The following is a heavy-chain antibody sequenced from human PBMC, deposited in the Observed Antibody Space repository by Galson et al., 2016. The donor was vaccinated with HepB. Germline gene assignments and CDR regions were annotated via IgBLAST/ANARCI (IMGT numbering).Heavy chain of an antibody. CDR2: ISHDGSNK. CDR3: ARGFCSGGICFIDY. V-gene: IGHV3-33*01. Sequence: SLRLSCAASGFSFSSSGMHWVRQAPGKGLEWAAVISHDGSNKYYSDDVKGRFTISRDNSKNTLYMQMNRLGAEDTAVYYCARGFCSGGICFIDYWGQGTLVTVSS. CDR1: GFSFSSSG. J-gene: IGHJ4*02. D-gene: IGHD2-15*01.